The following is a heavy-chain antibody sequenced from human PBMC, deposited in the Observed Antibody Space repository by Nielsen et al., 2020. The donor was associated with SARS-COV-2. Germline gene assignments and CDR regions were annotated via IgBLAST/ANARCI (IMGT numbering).Heavy chain of an antibody. CDR2: ISGDGSST. CDR3: AKGNGDSWSPFLYVES. V-gene: IGHV3-74*01. Sequence: GESLKISCAASGFSFRTYWMHWVRQVPGKGLVWVSRISGDGSSTTYADSVKGRFTISRDNSKKTLYLQMNSLRTEDTAVYYCAKGNGDSWSPFLYVESWGQGTLVTVSS. D-gene: IGHD6-13*01. CDR1: GFSFRTYW. J-gene: IGHJ4*02.